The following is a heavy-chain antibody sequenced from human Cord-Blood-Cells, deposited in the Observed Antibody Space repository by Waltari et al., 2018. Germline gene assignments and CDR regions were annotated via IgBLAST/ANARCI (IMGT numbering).Heavy chain of an antibody. CDR3: ARDRVLAADY. CDR1: GFTFSSYA. J-gene: IGHJ4*02. CDR2: ISYDGSNK. Sequence: QVQLVESVGGVVQPGRSLRLSCAASGFTFSSYAMHWVRQAPGKGLEWVAVISYDGSNKYYADSVKGRFTISRDNSKNTLYLQMNSLRAEDTAVYYCARDRVLAADYWGQGTLVTVSS. D-gene: IGHD3-10*01. V-gene: IGHV3-30*04.